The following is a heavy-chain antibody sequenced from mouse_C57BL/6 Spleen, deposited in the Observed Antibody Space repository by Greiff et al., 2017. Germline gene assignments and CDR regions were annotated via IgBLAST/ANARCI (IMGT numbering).Heavy chain of an antibody. CDR1: GYTFTSYW. J-gene: IGHJ3*01. V-gene: IGHV1-53*01. D-gene: IGHD2-3*01. CDR3: AREVYDGYYFWFAY. Sequence: QVQLQQPGTELVKPGASVKLSCKASGYTFTSYWMHWVKQRPGQGLEWIGNINPSNGGTTYNEKFKSKATLTVDKSSSTAYMQLSSLTSEDSAVYYCAREVYDGYYFWFAYWGQGTLVTVSA. CDR2: INPSNGGT.